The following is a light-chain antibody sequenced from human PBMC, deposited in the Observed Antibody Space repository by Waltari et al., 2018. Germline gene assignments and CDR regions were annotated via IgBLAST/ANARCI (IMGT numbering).Light chain of an antibody. CDR3: CSYSGSSSRFV. Sequence: QSALTQPASVSGSPGQSITISCTGTSSDVGSYNLLSWYQQHPGKAPKLMIYEVTERPSRISSRFSGSKSGNTASLTISGLQAEDEADYFCCSYSGSSSRFVFGAGTKVTVL. CDR2: EVT. V-gene: IGLV2-23*02. J-gene: IGLJ1*01. CDR1: SSDVGSYNL.